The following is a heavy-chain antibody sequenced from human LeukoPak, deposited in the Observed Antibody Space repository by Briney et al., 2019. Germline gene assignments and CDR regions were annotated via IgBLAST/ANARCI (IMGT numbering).Heavy chain of an antibody. V-gene: IGHV3-23*01. Sequence: PGGSLSLSCAASGFTFSNSAMTWVRQAPGKGLGWVSAISDSGGQTPYANSGKGRFTIPRNHSKNTPYLQTNSLRVEVTAINYRAKDWCCDYWGQGTLITVSS. CDR1: GFTFSNSA. CDR2: ISDSGGQT. CDR3: AKDWCCDY. D-gene: IGHD4/OR15-4a*01. J-gene: IGHJ4*02.